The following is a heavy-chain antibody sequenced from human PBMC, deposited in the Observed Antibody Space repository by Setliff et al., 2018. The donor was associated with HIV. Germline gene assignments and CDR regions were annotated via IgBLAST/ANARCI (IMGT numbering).Heavy chain of an antibody. Sequence: ASVKVSCKASGYIFTGYYMRWVRQAPGQGLEWMGCINLNSGDTNYAQKFQGRVTVTRNTSTNTSYVEVRRLRSDDTAVYYCARVAYPSLSSSWYRLEYYYYMDVWGKGTTVTVSS. D-gene: IGHD6-13*01. CDR3: ARVAYPSLSSSWYRLEYYYYMDV. J-gene: IGHJ6*03. CDR2: INLNSGDT. V-gene: IGHV1-2*02. CDR1: GYIFTGYY.